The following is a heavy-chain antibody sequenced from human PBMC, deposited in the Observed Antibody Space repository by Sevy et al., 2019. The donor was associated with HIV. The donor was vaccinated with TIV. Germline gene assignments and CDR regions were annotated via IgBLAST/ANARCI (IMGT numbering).Heavy chain of an antibody. CDR3: AREVGEGSSWHIDY. CDR1: GGSISSYY. J-gene: IGHJ4*02. D-gene: IGHD6-13*01. Sequence: KQSQTLSLTCTVSGGSISSYYWSWIRQPPGKGLEWIGYIYYSGSTNYNPSLKSRVTISVDTSKNQFSLKLSSVTTADTAVYYCAREVGEGSSWHIDYWGQGTLVTVSS. CDR2: IYYSGST. V-gene: IGHV4-59*01.